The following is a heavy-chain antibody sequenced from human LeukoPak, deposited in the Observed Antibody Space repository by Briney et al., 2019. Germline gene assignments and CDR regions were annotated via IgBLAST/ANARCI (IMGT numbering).Heavy chain of an antibody. CDR2: IYHSGST. CDR1: GYSISSGYY. J-gene: IGHJ5*01. CDR3: ATAGLRSGVDS. V-gene: IGHV4-38-2*01. Sequence: SETLSLTCAVSGYSISSGYYWCWIRQPPGKGLEWIGSIYHSGSTYYNPSLKSRVTISLDTSKNQFSLKLSSVTAADTAVYYCATAGLRSGVDSLGQGTLVTVSS. D-gene: IGHD3-3*01.